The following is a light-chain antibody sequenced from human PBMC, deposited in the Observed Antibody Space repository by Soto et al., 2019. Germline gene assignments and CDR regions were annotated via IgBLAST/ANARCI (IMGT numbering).Light chain of an antibody. V-gene: IGKV1-5*03. J-gene: IGKJ1*01. Sequence: DIQMTQSPSTLSASEGERVTITCRASQSISNWLAWYQQKPGKAPKLLIYKASSLESGLPSRFSGSGSGTEFTLTVRSLQRTDFATLSCRPYNIDVTFGQGTKADIK. CDR2: KAS. CDR1: QSISNW. CDR3: RPYNIDVT.